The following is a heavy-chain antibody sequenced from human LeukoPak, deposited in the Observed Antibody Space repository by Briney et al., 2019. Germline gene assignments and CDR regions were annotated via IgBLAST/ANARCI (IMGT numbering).Heavy chain of an antibody. CDR3: AKVRWGAAAGTNAFDI. V-gene: IGHV3-23*01. D-gene: IGHD6-13*01. J-gene: IGHJ3*02. Sequence: PGGSLRLSCAASGFTFSSYAMSWVRQAPGKGLEWVSAISGSGGSTYYADSVKGRFTISRDNSKNTLYLQMNSLRAEDTAVYYCAKVRWGAAAGTNAFDIWGQGTMVTVYS. CDR2: ISGSGGST. CDR1: GFTFSSYA.